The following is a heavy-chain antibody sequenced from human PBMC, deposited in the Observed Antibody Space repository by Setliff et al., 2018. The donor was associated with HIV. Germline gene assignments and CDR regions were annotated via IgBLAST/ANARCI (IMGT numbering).Heavy chain of an antibody. V-gene: IGHV4-61*09. CDR2: IYTNGRT. Sequence: SQTLSLTCTVSGDSISRDFYYWNWIRQPAGKGLEWIGHIYTNGRTHYNPSLKSRVTISMDTSKNQFSLKLSSVTAADTAVYYCARNDAFDIWGQGTLVTVSS. J-gene: IGHJ3*02. CDR1: GDSISRDFYY. CDR3: ARNDAFDI.